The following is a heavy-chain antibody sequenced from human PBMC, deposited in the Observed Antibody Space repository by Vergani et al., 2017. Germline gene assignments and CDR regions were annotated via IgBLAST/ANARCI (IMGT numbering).Heavy chain of an antibody. Sequence: QVQLQESGPGLVKPSETLSLTCTVSGGSISSYYWSWIRQPPGKGLEWIGYIYYSGSTNYNPSLKSRVTISVDTSKNQFSLKLSSVTAADTALYYCARDSGGYYFGNWGQGTLVTVSS. CDR3: ARDSGGYYFGN. J-gene: IGHJ4*02. D-gene: IGHD2-8*02. CDR1: GGSISSYY. CDR2: IYYSGST. V-gene: IGHV4-59*01.